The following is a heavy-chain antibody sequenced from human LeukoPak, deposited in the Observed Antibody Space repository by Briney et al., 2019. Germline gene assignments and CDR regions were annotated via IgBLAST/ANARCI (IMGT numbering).Heavy chain of an antibody. CDR3: ASTNYRGGSTGYNWFDP. Sequence: GGSLRLSCAASGFTFSSYGMHWVRQAPGKGLEWVAVISYDGSNEYYADSVKGRFTISRDNSKNMLYLQMNSLKAEDTAVYYCASTNYRGGSTGYNWFDPWGQGILVTVSS. V-gene: IGHV3-30*03. CDR1: GFTFSSYG. CDR2: ISYDGSNE. J-gene: IGHJ5*02. D-gene: IGHD2-15*01.